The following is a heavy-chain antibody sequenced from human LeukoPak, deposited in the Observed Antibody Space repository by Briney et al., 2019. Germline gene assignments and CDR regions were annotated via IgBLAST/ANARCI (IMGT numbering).Heavy chain of an antibody. CDR2: IYYTGST. V-gene: IGHV4-59*12. J-gene: IGHJ5*02. Sequence: SETLSLTCTVSGGSISNYYWNWIRQPPGKGLEWIGYIYYTGSTNYNPSLTSRVTISVDTSKNQFSLKLSSVTAADTAVYYCAREKIGYYDGSGRGWFDPWGQGTLVTVSS. CDR1: GGSISNYY. D-gene: IGHD3-22*01. CDR3: AREKIGYYDGSGRGWFDP.